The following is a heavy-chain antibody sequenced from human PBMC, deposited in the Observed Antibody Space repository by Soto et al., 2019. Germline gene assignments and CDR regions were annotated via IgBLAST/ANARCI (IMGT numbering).Heavy chain of an antibody. Sequence: QLQLQESGSGLVKPSQTLSLTCAVSGGSISSGGYSWSWIRQPPGKGLEWIGYIYHSGSTYYNPSPKSRVTISVDRPKNQFSLKLSSVTAADTAVYYCASSHAGAHITAAVHWGQGTLVTVSS. CDR3: ASSHAGAHITAAVH. CDR2: IYHSGST. D-gene: IGHD6-13*01. CDR1: GGSISSGGYS. V-gene: IGHV4-30-2*01. J-gene: IGHJ1*01.